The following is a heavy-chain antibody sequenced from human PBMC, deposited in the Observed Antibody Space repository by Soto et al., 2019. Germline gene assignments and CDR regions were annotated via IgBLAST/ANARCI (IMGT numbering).Heavy chain of an antibody. CDR1: GFTFSSYG. V-gene: IGHV3-30*18. J-gene: IGHJ6*02. Sequence: QVQLVESGGGVVQPGRSLRLSCAASGFTFSSYGMHWVRQAPGKGLEWVAVISYDGSNKYYADSVKGRFTISRDNSKNTLYLQMNSLRAEDTAVYYCAKAGRCHNYCMDVWGQGTTVTVSS. CDR3: AKAGRCHNYCMDV. D-gene: IGHD4-17*01. CDR2: ISYDGSNK.